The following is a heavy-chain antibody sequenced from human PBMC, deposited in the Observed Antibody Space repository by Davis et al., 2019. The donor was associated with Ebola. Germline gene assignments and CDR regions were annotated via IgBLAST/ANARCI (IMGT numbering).Heavy chain of an antibody. CDR3: ATRPRSETYYGVFDY. Sequence: MPSETLSLTCTVSGGSISSYYWSWIRQPPGKGLEWIGYIYYSGRPNYNPSLKSRVTISVDTSKNQFSLNLSSVTAADTAVYYCATRPRSETYYGVFDYWGQGTLVTVSS. D-gene: IGHD3-10*01. CDR1: GGSISSYY. J-gene: IGHJ4*02. V-gene: IGHV4-59*08. CDR2: IYYSGRP.